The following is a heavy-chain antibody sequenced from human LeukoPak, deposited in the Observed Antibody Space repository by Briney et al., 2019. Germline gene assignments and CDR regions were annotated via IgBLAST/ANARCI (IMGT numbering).Heavy chain of an antibody. Sequence: GGSLRLSCAASGFTFSSYEMNWVRQAPGKGLEWVSYISSSGSTIYYADSVKGRFTISRDNAKNSLYLQMNSLRAEDTAVYYCARDEQLVVVAATIDYWGQGTLVTVSS. CDR2: ISSSGSTI. CDR3: ARDEQLVVVAATIDY. CDR1: GFTFSSYE. D-gene: IGHD2-15*01. J-gene: IGHJ4*02. V-gene: IGHV3-48*03.